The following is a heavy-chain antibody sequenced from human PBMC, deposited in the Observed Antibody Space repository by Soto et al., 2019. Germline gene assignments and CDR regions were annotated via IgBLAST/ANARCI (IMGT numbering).Heavy chain of an antibody. CDR3: ARISRYCSGGDCHA. CDR1: GYTFTSYY. CDR2: INPSGGST. Sequence: GASVKVSCKASGYTFTSYYMHWVRQAPGQGLEWMGIINPSGGSTSYAQKFQGRVTMTKDTLYLQMHSLRSEDTAIYYCARISRYCSGGDCHAWGQGTQVTVSS. V-gene: IGHV1-46*01. J-gene: IGHJ5*02. D-gene: IGHD2-15*01.